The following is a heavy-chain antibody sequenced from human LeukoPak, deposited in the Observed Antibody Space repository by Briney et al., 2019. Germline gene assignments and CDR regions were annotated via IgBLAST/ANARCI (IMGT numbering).Heavy chain of an antibody. V-gene: IGHV1-8*01. CDR1: GYSFSSPD. J-gene: IGHJ6*02. CDR2: MNPNTGNT. Sequence: ASVKVSCKASGYSFSSPDINWVRQAPGQGLEWMGWMNPNTGNTGYAQKFQGRVTMTRNTSISTAYMELSSLTSEDTAVYYCAREIKTYGKGYGMDGWGQGTMVTVSS. CDR3: AREIKTYGKGYGMDG. D-gene: IGHD3-10*01.